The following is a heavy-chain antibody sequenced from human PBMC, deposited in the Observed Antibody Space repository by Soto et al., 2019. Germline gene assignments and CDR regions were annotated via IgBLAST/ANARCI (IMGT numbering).Heavy chain of an antibody. D-gene: IGHD3-10*01. CDR2: ISGSGGST. CDR3: AKDTQLRGGVASPPDI. Sequence: HPGGSLRLSCAASGFTFSSYAMSWVRQAPGKGLEWVSAISGSGGSTYYADSVKGRFTISRDNSKNTLYLQMNSLRAEDTAVYYCAKDTQLRGGVASPPDIWGQGTMVTVSS. J-gene: IGHJ3*02. V-gene: IGHV3-23*01. CDR1: GFTFSSYA.